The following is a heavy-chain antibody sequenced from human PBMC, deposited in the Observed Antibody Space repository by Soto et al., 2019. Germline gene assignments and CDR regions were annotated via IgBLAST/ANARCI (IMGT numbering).Heavy chain of an antibody. V-gene: IGHV3-23*01. Sequence: PGGSLRLSCAASGFTFSSYAMSWVRQAPGKGLEWVSAISGSGGSTYYADSVKGRFTISRDNSKNTLYLQMNSLRAEDTAVYYCANVGGGVYDIGDYWGQGTLVTVSS. CDR2: ISGSGGST. CDR1: GFTFSSYA. CDR3: ANVGGGVYDIGDY. J-gene: IGHJ4*02. D-gene: IGHD2-8*01.